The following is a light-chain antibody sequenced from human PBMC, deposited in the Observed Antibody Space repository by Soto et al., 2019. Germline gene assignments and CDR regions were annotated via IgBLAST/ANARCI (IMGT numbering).Light chain of an antibody. Sequence: EIVLTHSPGTLSLSPGETATLSCRSSQTVNSDYLAWFQQRPGQAPRLLIFATSRRATDIPDRFSGSGSGTDFTLTISRLEPEDFAVYYCQQYGSSPVKFGQGTKVDIK. CDR2: ATS. V-gene: IGKV3-20*01. J-gene: IGKJ1*01. CDR1: QTVNSDY. CDR3: QQYGSSPVK.